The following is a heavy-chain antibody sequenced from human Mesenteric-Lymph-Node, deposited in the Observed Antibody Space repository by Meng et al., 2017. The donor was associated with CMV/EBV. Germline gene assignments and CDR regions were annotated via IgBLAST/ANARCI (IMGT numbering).Heavy chain of an antibody. CDR1: GDSISGDY. CDR2: IYFTGTS. Sequence: GSLRLSCTVSGDSISGDYWSWIRQSPGKGLEWIGYIYFTGTSSHNPSLSSRVTMSVDTSKKQFSLQLTSVTAADTAVYYCATAPYLDSKGDYFNYWGLGALVTVSS. CDR3: ATAPYLDSKGDYFNY. D-gene: IGHD4-11*01. J-gene: IGHJ4*02. V-gene: IGHV4-59*03.